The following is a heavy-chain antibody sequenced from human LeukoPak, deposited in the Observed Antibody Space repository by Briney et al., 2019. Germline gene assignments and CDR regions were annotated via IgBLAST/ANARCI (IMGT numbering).Heavy chain of an antibody. Sequence: ASVKVSCKASGYTFTSYAMHWVRQAPGQRLEWMGWINAGNGNTKYSQEFQGRVTITRDTSASTAYMELRSLRSDDTAVYYCARNAYYYYYYMDVWGKGTTVTISS. J-gene: IGHJ6*03. CDR2: INAGNGNT. V-gene: IGHV1-3*01. CDR3: ARNAYYYYYYMDV. CDR1: GYTFTSYA.